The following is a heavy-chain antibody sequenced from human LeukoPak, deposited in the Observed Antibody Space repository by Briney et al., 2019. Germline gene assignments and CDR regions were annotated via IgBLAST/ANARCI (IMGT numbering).Heavy chain of an antibody. Sequence: GGSLRLSCAASGFTFDDYGMSWVRQAPGKGLEWVSGIDRNGDSTGYADSVEGRFTISRDNAKNSLYLQMDSLRAEDTALYYCARHTSSSSSSLIFDYWGQGTLVTVSS. V-gene: IGHV3-20*04. CDR1: GFTFDDYG. CDR2: IDRNGDST. J-gene: IGHJ4*02. D-gene: IGHD6-13*01. CDR3: ARHTSSSSSSLIFDY.